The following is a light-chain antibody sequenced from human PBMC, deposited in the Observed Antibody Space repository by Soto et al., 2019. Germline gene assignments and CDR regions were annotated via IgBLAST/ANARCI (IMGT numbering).Light chain of an antibody. V-gene: IGKV1-27*01. J-gene: IGKJ3*01. CDR3: QKHNGAPFT. CDR2: AAS. Sequence: DIQMTQSPSSLSASIGDRVTITCRASQGISTYLAWYQQKPGKVPKLLIYAASTLQSGVPSRFSGSGSGTDFIITIISLQPEDVATFYCQKHNGAPFTFGPGTKVDIK. CDR1: QGISTY.